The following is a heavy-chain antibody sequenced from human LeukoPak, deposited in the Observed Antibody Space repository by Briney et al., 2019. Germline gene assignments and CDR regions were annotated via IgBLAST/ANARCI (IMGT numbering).Heavy chain of an antibody. CDR1: GYTFTSYG. CDR3: ARDQWLGDAFDI. D-gene: IGHD6-19*01. V-gene: IGHV1-18*01. Sequence: ASVKVSRKASGYTFTSYGISWVRQAPGQGLEWMGWISAYNGNTNYAQKLQGRVTMTTDTSTSTAYMELRSLRSDDTAVYYCARDQWLGDAFDIWGQGTMVTVSS. J-gene: IGHJ3*02. CDR2: ISAYNGNT.